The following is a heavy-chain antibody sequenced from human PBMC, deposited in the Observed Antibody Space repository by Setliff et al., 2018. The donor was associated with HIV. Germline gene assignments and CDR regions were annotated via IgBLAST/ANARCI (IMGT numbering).Heavy chain of an antibody. D-gene: IGHD3-22*01. CDR3: ARRGDSSGYYDAFDV. V-gene: IGHV4-59*11. CDR2: IDHSGRI. J-gene: IGHJ3*01. CDR1: GDSINSHS. Sequence: LSLTCNVSGDSINSHSWTWIRQPPGKGLEWIGSIDHSGRIDKKTSLKSRLRMSIDTSKNHIYVNLFSVTPADTAIYYCARRGDSSGYYDAFDVWGQGTKVT.